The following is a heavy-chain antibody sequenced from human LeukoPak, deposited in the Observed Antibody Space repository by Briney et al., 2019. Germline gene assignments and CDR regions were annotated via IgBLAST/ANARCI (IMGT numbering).Heavy chain of an antibody. CDR3: ARAYYDILTGYRGTAFDI. J-gene: IGHJ3*02. Sequence: SQTLSLTCTVSGGSISSGGYYWSWIRQHPGKGLEWIGYIYYSGSTYYNPSLKSRVTISVDTSKNQFSLKLSSVTAADTAVYYCARAYYDILTGYRGTAFDIWGQGTMVTVSS. CDR2: IYYSGST. D-gene: IGHD3-9*01. V-gene: IGHV4-31*03. CDR1: GGSISSGGYY.